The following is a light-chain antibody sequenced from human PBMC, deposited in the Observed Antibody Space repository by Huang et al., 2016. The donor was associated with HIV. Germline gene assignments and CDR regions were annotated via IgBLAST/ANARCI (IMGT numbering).Light chain of an antibody. CDR2: STS. CDR1: QDISSW. V-gene: IGKV1-12*01. Sequence: IQLTQSPSSVSASEGDTVRITCRASQDISSWLAWYQQKPREAPTRRMHSTSILQSGVPSRFNGSGSGTDFFLTINSLRPDDFATYYCQQANMYPRSFGQGTRLDIK. J-gene: IGKJ5*01. CDR3: QQANMYPRS.